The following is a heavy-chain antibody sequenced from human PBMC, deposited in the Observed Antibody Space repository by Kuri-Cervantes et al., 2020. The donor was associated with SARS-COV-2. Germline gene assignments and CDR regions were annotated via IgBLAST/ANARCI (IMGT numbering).Heavy chain of an antibody. CDR3: ARPGTMIPRDAFDI. D-gene: IGHD3-22*01. CDR1: GFTFSSYP. CDR2: ISGGGGST. Sequence: GGSLRLSCATSGFTFSSYPMSWVRQAPGKGLDWVSTISGGGGSTYYADSVKGRFTISRDNSKNTLYLQMNSLRAEDTAVYYCARPGTMIPRDAFDIWGQGTMATVSS. V-gene: IGHV3-23*01. J-gene: IGHJ3*02.